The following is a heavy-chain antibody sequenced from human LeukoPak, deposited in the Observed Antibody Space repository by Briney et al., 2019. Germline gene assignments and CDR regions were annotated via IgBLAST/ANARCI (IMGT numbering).Heavy chain of an antibody. V-gene: IGHV4-39*07. CDR1: GGSISSSSYY. Sequence: SGTLSLTCTVSGGSISSSSYYWGWIRQPPGKGLEWIGSIYYSGSTYYNPSLESRVTISVDTSKNQFSLKLSSVTAADTAVYYCARDGVFITFGGVSGLFDYWGRGTLVTVSS. CDR2: IYYSGST. CDR3: ARDGVFITFGGVSGLFDY. J-gene: IGHJ4*02. D-gene: IGHD3-16*01.